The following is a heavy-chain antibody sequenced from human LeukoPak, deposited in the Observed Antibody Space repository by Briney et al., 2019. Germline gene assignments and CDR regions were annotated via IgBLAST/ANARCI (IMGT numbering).Heavy chain of an antibody. CDR3: ARDRYDFWSGYNYYFDY. D-gene: IGHD3-3*01. Sequence: PSETLSLTCAVYGGSFSGYYWSWIRQPPGKGLEWIGEINHSGSTNYNPSLKSRVTISVDTSKSQFSLKLSSVTAADTAVYYCARDRYDFWSGYNYYFDYWGQGTLVTVSS. CDR2: INHSGST. V-gene: IGHV4-34*01. CDR1: GGSFSGYY. J-gene: IGHJ4*02.